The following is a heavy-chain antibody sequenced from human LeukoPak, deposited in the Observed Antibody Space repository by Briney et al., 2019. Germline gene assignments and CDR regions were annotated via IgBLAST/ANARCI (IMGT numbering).Heavy chain of an antibody. Sequence: GASVKVSCKASGYTFTGYYMHWVRQAPGQGLEWMGWINPNSGGTNYGQKFQGRVTMTRDTSISTAYMELSRLRSDDTAVYYCASSLVLRYFDWSEYFQHWGQGTLVTVSS. V-gene: IGHV1-2*02. J-gene: IGHJ1*01. CDR1: GYTFTGYY. D-gene: IGHD3-9*01. CDR2: INPNSGGT. CDR3: ASSLVLRYFDWSEYFQH.